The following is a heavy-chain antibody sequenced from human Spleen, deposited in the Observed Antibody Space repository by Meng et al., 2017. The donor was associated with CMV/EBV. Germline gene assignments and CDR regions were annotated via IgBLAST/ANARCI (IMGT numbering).Heavy chain of an antibody. Sequence: GESLKISCAASGFTFSSYWMSWVRQTPGTGLEWVSAISGSGSSTYYADSVKGRFTISRDNSKNTLYLQMNSLRAEDTAVYYCACRSGSYPTYYFDYWGQGTLVTVSS. J-gene: IGHJ4*02. CDR2: ISGSGSST. D-gene: IGHD1-26*01. CDR1: GFTFSSYW. V-gene: IGHV3-23*01. CDR3: ACRSGSYPTYYFDY.